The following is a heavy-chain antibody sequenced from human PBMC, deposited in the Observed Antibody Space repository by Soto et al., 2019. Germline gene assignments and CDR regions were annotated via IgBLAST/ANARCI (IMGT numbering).Heavy chain of an antibody. CDR2: IIPILGTA. CDR1: GGTFRNSA. D-gene: IGHD6-13*01. CDR3: ARSYSSSWYYLDY. V-gene: IGHV1-69*11. J-gene: IGHJ4*02. Sequence: QVQLVQSGAEVKRPGSSVKVSCRTSGGTFRNSAINWVRQTPGQGLEWMGGIIPILGTADYAQRFQGRVAITADESTSTAYMELSILRSEDTAVYYCARSYSSSWYYLDYWGQGTLVTVSS.